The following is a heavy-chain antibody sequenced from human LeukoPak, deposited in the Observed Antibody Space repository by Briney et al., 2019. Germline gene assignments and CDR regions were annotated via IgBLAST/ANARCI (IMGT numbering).Heavy chain of an antibody. J-gene: IGHJ3*02. Sequence: GGSLRLSCAASGFTFDDYAMHWVRQAPGKGLEWVSLISGDGGSTYYADSVKGRFTISRDNSKNSLYLQMNSLRTEDTALYYCAKDIWQWQWLEQDAFDIWGQGTMVTVSS. CDR3: AKDIWQWQWLEQDAFDI. D-gene: IGHD6-19*01. CDR2: ISGDGGST. CDR1: GFTFDDYA. V-gene: IGHV3-43*02.